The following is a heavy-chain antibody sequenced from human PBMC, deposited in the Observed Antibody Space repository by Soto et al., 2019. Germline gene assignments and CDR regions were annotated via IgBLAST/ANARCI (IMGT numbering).Heavy chain of an antibody. CDR2: ISNDGSNK. J-gene: IGHJ5*02. CDR3: AKERREAFWSGYSAAGWFDP. D-gene: IGHD3-3*01. Sequence: PGGSLRLSCAASGFTFSYYAVHWVRQAPGKGLEWVALISNDGSNKYYADSVKGRFTISRDNSKKTLYLQMNNLRAEDTAVYYCAKERREAFWSGYSAAGWFDPWGQGTLVTVSS. V-gene: IGHV3-30*18. CDR1: GFTFSYYA.